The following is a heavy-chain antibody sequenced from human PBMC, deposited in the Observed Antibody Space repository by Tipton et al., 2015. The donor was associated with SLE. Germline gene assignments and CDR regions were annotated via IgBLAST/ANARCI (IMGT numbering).Heavy chain of an antibody. CDR3: ARSNWGPFDY. D-gene: IGHD7-27*01. V-gene: IGHV4-61*01. J-gene: IGHJ4*02. Sequence: TLSLTCTVSGGSVSSGSYYWSWTRQPPGKGLQWIGYIYYSGSTYYNPSLKSRVTISVDTSKNQFSLKLSSVTAADTAVYYCARSNWGPFDYWGQGTLVTVSS. CDR2: IYYSGST. CDR1: GGSVSSGSYY.